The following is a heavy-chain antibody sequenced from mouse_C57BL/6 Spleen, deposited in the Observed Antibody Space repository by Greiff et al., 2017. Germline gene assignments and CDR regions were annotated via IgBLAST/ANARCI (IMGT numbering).Heavy chain of an antibody. J-gene: IGHJ2*01. D-gene: IGHD4-1*01. Sequence: EVKLQESGPELVKPGASVQIPCKASGYTFTDYNMDWVKQSHGKSLEWIGDINPNNGGTIYNQKFKAKATLTVDKSSSTAYMELRGLTSEYTSVYYCARRGTAFDYWGQGTTLTVSS. V-gene: IGHV1-18*01. CDR3: ARRGTAFDY. CDR2: INPNNGGT. CDR1: GYTFTDYN.